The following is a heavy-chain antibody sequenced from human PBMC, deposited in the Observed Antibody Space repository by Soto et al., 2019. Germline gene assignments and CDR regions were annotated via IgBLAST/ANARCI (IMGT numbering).Heavy chain of an antibody. V-gene: IGHV3-64D*06. CDR1: GFTFSSYA. CDR2: ISSNGGST. CDR3: VKVPTTVVTSYYFDD. Sequence: LRLSRSASGFTFSSYAMHWVRQAPGKGLEYVSAISSNGGSTYYADSVKGRFTISRDNSKNTLYLQMSSLRAEDTAVYYCVKVPTTVVTSYYFDDWGQGNLVTVSS. D-gene: IGHD4-17*01. J-gene: IGHJ4*02.